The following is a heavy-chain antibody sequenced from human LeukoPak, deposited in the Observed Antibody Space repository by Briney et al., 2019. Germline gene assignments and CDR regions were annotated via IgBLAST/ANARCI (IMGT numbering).Heavy chain of an antibody. CDR1: GYTFTGYY. CDR2: INPNSGGT. D-gene: IGHD6-13*01. Sequence: ASVKVSCKASGYTFTGYYMHWVRQAPGQGLEWMGWINPNSGGTNYAQKFQGRVTMTRDTSISTAYMELSRLRSDDTAVYYCARDGIAAAAPRDAFDIWAKGQWSPSLQ. V-gene: IGHV1-2*02. J-gene: IGHJ3*02. CDR3: ARDGIAAAAPRDAFDI.